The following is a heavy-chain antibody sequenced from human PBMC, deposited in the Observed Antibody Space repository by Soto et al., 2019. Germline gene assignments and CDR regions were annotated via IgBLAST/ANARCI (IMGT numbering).Heavy chain of an antibody. CDR3: AKDLGFLEWLSPPSDGMDV. CDR1: GFTFSSYA. J-gene: IGHJ6*02. Sequence: TGGSLRLSCAASGFTFSSYAMSWVRQAPGKGLEWVSAISGSGGSTYYADSVKGRFTISRDNSKNTLYLQMNSLRAEDTAVYYCAKDLGFLEWLSPPSDGMDVWGQGTTVTVSS. D-gene: IGHD3-3*02. CDR2: ISGSGGST. V-gene: IGHV3-23*01.